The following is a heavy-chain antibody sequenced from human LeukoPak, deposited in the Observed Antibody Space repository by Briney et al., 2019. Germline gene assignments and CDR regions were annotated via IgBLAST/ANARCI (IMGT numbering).Heavy chain of an antibody. CDR3: ARSMYSWGPFDY. D-gene: IGHD1-20*01. Sequence: GRSLRLSCAASAFIFSNYAMHWVRQAPGTGVEWVTGISDSGGNAYHADSVKGRFTISSDTSKSTLYLQMNSLRAEDTAVYYCARSMYSWGPFDYWGQGTLVTVSS. J-gene: IGHJ4*02. CDR2: ISDSGGNA. V-gene: IGHV3-23*01. CDR1: AFIFSNYA.